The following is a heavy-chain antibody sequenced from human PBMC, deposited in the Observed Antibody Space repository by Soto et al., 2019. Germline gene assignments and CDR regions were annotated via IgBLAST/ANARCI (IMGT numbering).Heavy chain of an antibody. Sequence: EVQLVESGGGLVQPGGSLRLSCAASGFTFSSYAMHWVRQAPGKGLEYVSAISSNGGSTYYANSVRGRFTISRDNSKNTLYLQMGSLRAEDMAVYYCARAASRADGSGVRGAFDIWGQGTMVTVSS. CDR1: GFTFSSYA. J-gene: IGHJ3*02. CDR2: ISSNGGST. V-gene: IGHV3-64*01. D-gene: IGHD3-10*01. CDR3: ARAASRADGSGVRGAFDI.